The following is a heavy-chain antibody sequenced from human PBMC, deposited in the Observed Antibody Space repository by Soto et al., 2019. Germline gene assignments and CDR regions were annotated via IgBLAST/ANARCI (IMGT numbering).Heavy chain of an antibody. Sequence: PSETLSLTCAVYGGSFSDYSWSWIRQPPGQGLEWIGEINHSGSTNLHPSLKSRVTISVDRSKNQFSLKLSSVTAADTAVYYCARGMASTFDYWGQGTLVTVSS. CDR1: GGSFSDYS. V-gene: IGHV4-34*01. CDR2: INHSGST. J-gene: IGHJ4*02. CDR3: ARGMASTFDY.